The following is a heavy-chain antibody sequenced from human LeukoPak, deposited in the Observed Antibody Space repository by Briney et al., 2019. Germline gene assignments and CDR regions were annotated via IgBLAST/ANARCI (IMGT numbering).Heavy chain of an antibody. CDR2: ISGSSSTI. J-gene: IGHJ4*02. CDR1: GFTFSTYS. V-gene: IGHV3-48*04. Sequence: GGSLRLSCAASGFTFSTYSMNWVRQAPGRGLEWVSYISGSSSTIYYADSVKGRFTISRDNAKNSLYLQMNSLRAEDTAVYYCAREQWLPRYWGQGTLVTVSS. CDR3: AREQWLPRY. D-gene: IGHD6-19*01.